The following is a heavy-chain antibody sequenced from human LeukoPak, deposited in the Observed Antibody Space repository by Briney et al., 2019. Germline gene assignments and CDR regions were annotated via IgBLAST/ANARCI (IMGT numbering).Heavy chain of an antibody. CDR3: AGASKSEITMVRGVLDY. CDR1: GYTFVAFY. J-gene: IGHJ4*02. V-gene: IGHV1-2*02. Sequence: ASVKVSCKASGYTFVAFYMQWVRQAPGQGLEWLGWVNPNSGDTDYAQQFQGRVTMTSDTSINTAYMELTGLRSDDTAVYYCAGASKSEITMVRGVLDYWGQGTLVTVSS. CDR2: VNPNSGDT. D-gene: IGHD3-10*01.